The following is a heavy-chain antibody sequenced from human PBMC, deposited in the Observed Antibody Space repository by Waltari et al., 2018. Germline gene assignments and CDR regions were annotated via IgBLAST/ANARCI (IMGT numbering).Heavy chain of an antibody. J-gene: IGHJ5*02. D-gene: IGHD1-26*01. Sequence: EVQLVQSGAEVKKPGEFLKISCQASGYTFTNYWIGWVRQLPGKGLEWMGIIYPGDSETTYSPSFEGQVTSSADRSTAIAYLQWSSLKASDSAMYYCVRQVGTNWLDPWGQGTQVTVSS. V-gene: IGHV5-51*01. CDR2: IYPGDSET. CDR3: VRQVGTNWLDP. CDR1: GYTFTNYW.